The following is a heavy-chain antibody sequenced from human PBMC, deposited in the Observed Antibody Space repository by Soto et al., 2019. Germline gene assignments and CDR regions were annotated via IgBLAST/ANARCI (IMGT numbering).Heavy chain of an antibody. Sequence: GSLRLSCAASGFTFSSYWMSWVRQAPGKGLEWVANIKQDGSEKYYVDSVKGRFTISRDNAKNSLYLQMNSLRAEDTAVFYCARDLPLLWDKRDWFAPWGQGTLVTVSS. V-gene: IGHV3-7*01. CDR2: IKQDGSEK. J-gene: IGHJ5*02. D-gene: IGHD3-10*01. CDR1: GFTFSSYW. CDR3: ARDLPLLWDKRDWFAP.